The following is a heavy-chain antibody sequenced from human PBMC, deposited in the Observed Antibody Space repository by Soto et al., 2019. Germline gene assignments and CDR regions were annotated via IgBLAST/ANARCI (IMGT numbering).Heavy chain of an antibody. CDR1: GGSISSYY. D-gene: IGHD6-13*01. Sequence: LSLTCTVSGGSISSYYWSWIRQPPGKGLEWIGYIYYSGSTNYNPSLKSRVTISVDTSKNQFSLKLSSVTAADTAVYYCARDERIAAAGILDYYGMDVWGQGTTVTVSS. J-gene: IGHJ6*02. CDR3: ARDERIAAAGILDYYGMDV. CDR2: IYYSGST. V-gene: IGHV4-59*01.